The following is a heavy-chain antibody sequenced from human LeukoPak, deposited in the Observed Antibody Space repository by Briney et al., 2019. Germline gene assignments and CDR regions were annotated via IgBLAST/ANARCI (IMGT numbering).Heavy chain of an antibody. V-gene: IGHV1-18*01. J-gene: IGHJ6*03. CDR2: IGAYNGNT. CDR3: ARIGGSYTPDYYYYMDV. D-gene: IGHD1-26*01. Sequence: ASVKVSCKASGYTFTSYGISWVRQAPGQGLEWMGWIGAYNGNTNYAQKLQGRVTMTTDTSTSTAYMELRSLRSDDTAVYYCARIGGSYTPDYYYYMDVWGKGTTVTVSS. CDR1: GYTFTSYG.